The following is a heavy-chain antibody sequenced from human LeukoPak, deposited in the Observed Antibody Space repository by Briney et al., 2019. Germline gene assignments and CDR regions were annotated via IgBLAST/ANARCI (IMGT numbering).Heavy chain of an antibody. CDR2: INQDGRIQ. V-gene: IGHV3-7*01. CDR1: GFPFSDYW. Sequence: GGSLRLSCAASGFPFSDYWMDWIRQAPGKGVEWVANINQDGRIQYYADSVRGRFIISRNNAKNSLYLQMYSLRAEDTAIYFCSRSLDYLGQGALVTVSS. J-gene: IGHJ4*02. CDR3: SRSLDY.